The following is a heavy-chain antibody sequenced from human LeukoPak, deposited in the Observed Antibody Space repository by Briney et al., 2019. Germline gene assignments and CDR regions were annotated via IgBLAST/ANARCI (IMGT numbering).Heavy chain of an antibody. CDR2: INHSGST. CDR1: GGSFSGYY. CDR3: ARDSSSYYVGFDY. V-gene: IGHV4-34*01. Sequence: SETLSLTCAVYGGSFSGYYWSWIRQPPGKGLEWIGEINHSGSTNYNPSLKSRVTISVDRSKNQFSLKLSSVTAADTGVYYCARDSSSYYVGFDYWGQGTLVTVSS. J-gene: IGHJ4*02. D-gene: IGHD6-6*01.